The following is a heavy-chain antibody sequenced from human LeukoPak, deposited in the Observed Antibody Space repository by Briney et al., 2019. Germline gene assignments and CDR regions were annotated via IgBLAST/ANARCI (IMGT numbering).Heavy chain of an antibody. D-gene: IGHD6-13*01. CDR1: GYTFTGYY. CDR2: INPNSGGT. V-gene: IGHV1-2*02. CDR3: ARGYLPNSSSWYGAFDY. Sequence: ASVKVSCKASGYTFTGYYMHWVRQAPGQGLEWMGWINPNSGGTNYAQKFQGRVTITRDTSTSTAYMELSRLRSDDTAVYYCARGYLPNSSSWYGAFDYWGQGTLVTVSS. J-gene: IGHJ4*02.